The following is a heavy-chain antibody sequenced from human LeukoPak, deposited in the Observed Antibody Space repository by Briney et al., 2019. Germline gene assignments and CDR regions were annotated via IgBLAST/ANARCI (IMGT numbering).Heavy chain of an antibody. J-gene: IGHJ5*02. D-gene: IGHD3-3*01. Sequence: PSETLSLTCTVSGGSISSGSYYWSWIRQPAGKGLEWIGRIYTSGSTNYNPSLKSRVTISVDTSKNQFSLKLSSVTAADTAVYYCARGRSYWFDPWGQGTLVTVSS. CDR2: IYTSGST. CDR1: GGSISSGSYY. V-gene: IGHV4-61*02. CDR3: ARGRSYWFDP.